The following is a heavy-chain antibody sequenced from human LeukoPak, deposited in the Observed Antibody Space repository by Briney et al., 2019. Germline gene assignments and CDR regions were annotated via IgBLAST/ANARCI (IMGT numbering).Heavy chain of an antibody. J-gene: IGHJ2*01. CDR1: GGPISSSSYY. CDR3: ARHSGYSSGWYGFRYFDL. Sequence: SETLSLTCTVSGGPISSSSYYWGWIRQPPGKGLEWIGSIYYSGSTYYNPSLKSRVTISVDTSKNQFSLKLSSVTAADTAVYYCARHSGYSSGWYGFRYFDLWGRGTLVTVSS. CDR2: IYYSGST. V-gene: IGHV4-39*01. D-gene: IGHD6-19*01.